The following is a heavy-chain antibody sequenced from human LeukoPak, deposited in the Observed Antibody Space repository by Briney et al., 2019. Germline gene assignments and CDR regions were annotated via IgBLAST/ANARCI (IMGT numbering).Heavy chain of an antibody. V-gene: IGHV3-30*03. CDR2: ISYDGSNK. CDR1: GFTFRSFG. Sequence: GGSLRLSCLASGFTFRSFGMHWVRQAPGTGLESVALISYDGSNKSYADSVKGQFTISRDNSKNILYLQMNSLRVEDTAVYFCARGYGGNSAAFDIWGQGTMVTVSS. CDR3: ARGYGGNSAAFDI. D-gene: IGHD4-23*01. J-gene: IGHJ3*02.